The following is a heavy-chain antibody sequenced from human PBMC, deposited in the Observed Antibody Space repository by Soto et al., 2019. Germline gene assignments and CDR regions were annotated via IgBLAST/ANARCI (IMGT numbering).Heavy chain of an antibody. V-gene: IGHV3-15*07. CDR2: VYTSAEGGAT. J-gene: IGHJ6*03. D-gene: IGHD2-15*01. CDR3: STGSVEGF. Sequence: EVQLVDSGGGLVKPGGSLRLSCAASGFSVTNAWMNWVRQAPGKGLEWVGRVYTSAEGGATNYAAPVKGRFTISRDDSKNTGYLQMNSLMTVDTAVYYCSTGSVEGFWGKGTTVTVSS. CDR1: GFSVTNAW.